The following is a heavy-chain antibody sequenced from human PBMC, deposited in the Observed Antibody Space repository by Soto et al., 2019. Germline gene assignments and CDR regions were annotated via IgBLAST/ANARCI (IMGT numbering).Heavy chain of an antibody. CDR1: GYIFSNFG. CDR2: ISGYNDNT. Sequence: QIQLVQSGPEVRKPGASVKVSCKASGYIFSNFGISWVRQAPGQGLEWMGWISGYNDNTNYAQKFQDRVRMTTDISTSTAYMELTTLRSEDTAVYYCAKAASSWFYYYYGMDVWGQGTTVTVS. V-gene: IGHV1-18*01. J-gene: IGHJ6*02. D-gene: IGHD2-2*01. CDR3: AKAASSWFYYYYGMDV.